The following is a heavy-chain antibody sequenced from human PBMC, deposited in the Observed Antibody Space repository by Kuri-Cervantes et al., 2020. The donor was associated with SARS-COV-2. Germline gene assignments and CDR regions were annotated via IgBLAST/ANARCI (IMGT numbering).Heavy chain of an antibody. CDR1: GYSFTSYW. CDR2: IYPGDSDT. CDR3: ARSGRGYYYYGMDV. D-gene: IGHD3-10*01. V-gene: IGHV5-51*01. J-gene: IGHJ6*02. Sequence: GGSLRRPCKGSGYSFTSYWIGWVRQMPGKGLEWMGIIYPGDSDTRYSPSFQGQVTISAVKSISTAYLQWSSLKASDTAMYYCARSGRGYYYYGMDVWSQGTTVTVSS.